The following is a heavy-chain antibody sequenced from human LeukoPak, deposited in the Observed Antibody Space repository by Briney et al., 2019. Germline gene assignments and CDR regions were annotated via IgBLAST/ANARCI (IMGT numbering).Heavy chain of an antibody. CDR3: ARDRDCSSTSCFQGLDY. V-gene: IGHV3-30*04. CDR2: ISLDGSNK. Sequence: GGSLRLSCAASGFTFISYAMHGVRQAPGKGLEWVAVISLDGSNKYYADSVKGRFTISRDNSKNTLYLQMNSLRAEDTAVYYCARDRDCSSTSCFQGLDYWGQGTLVTVSS. CDR1: GFTFISYA. J-gene: IGHJ4*02. D-gene: IGHD2-2*01.